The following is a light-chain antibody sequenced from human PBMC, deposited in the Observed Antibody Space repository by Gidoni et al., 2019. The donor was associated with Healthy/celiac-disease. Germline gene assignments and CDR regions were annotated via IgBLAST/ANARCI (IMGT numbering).Light chain of an antibody. CDR2: TAS. V-gene: IGKV1-5*03. CDR1: QIISSW. J-gene: IGKJ2*01. Sequence: IQKTQSPSTLSASVGDIVTITCRASQIISSWLAWYQQKPGKAPKLLIYTASSLESGVPSRFSGSGSGTEFTLTISSLQPDDFATYYCQQYNSYTFGQGTKLEIK. CDR3: QQYNSYT.